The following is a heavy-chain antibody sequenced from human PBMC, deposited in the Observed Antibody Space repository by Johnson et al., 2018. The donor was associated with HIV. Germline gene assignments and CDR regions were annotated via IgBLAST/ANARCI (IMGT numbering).Heavy chain of an antibody. CDR3: ARGEDGVDAFDI. D-gene: IGHD4-17*01. CDR2: IWYDGSNK. Sequence: QEKLVESGGGLVQPGGSLRLSCAASGFTFSSYGMHWVRQAPGKGLEWVAVIWYDGSNKYYADSVKGRFTISRDNSKNTLYLQMNSLRAEDTAVYYCARGEDGVDAFDIWGQGTMVTVSS. V-gene: IGHV3-33*08. CDR1: GFTFSSYG. J-gene: IGHJ3*02.